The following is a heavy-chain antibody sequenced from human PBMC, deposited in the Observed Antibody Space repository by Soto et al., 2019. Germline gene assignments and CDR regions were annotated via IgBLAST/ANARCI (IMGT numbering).Heavy chain of an antibody. CDR3: AKDSHSGSYYVYFDY. J-gene: IGHJ4*02. V-gene: IGHV3-30*18. Sequence: QVQLVESGGGVIQPGRSLRLSCAASGFTFSSSGMHWVRQAPGKGLEWVAVISYDGSNKYYADSVKGRFTISRDNSKNTLYLQMNSLRAEDTAVYYCAKDSHSGSYYVYFDYWGQGTLVTVSS. CDR1: GFTFSSSG. D-gene: IGHD1-26*01. CDR2: ISYDGSNK.